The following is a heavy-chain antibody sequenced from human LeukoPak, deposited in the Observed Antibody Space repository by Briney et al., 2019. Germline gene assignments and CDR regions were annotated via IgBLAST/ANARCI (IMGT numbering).Heavy chain of an antibody. CDR3: ARVGRRYFDWLMGYYYGMDV. Sequence: PGGSLRLSCAASGFTFSSYEMNWVRQAPGKGLEWVSYISSSGSTIYYADSVKGRFTISRDNAKNSLHLQMNSLRAEDTAVYYCARVGRRYFDWLMGYYYGMDVWGQGTTVTVSS. J-gene: IGHJ6*02. D-gene: IGHD3-9*01. CDR2: ISSSGSTI. CDR1: GFTFSSYE. V-gene: IGHV3-48*03.